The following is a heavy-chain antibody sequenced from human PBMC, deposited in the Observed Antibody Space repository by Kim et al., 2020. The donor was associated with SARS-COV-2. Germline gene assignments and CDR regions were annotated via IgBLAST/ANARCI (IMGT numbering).Heavy chain of an antibody. J-gene: IGHJ1*01. CDR2: ISFNGQNK. CDR1: GFTFSNYA. CDR3: AREMAAPGTLSEYFQY. V-gene: IGHV3-30*04. Sequence: GGSLRLSCAASGFTFSNYALHWVRQSPDSGLEWVAVISFNGQNKFYAASVKGRFSISRDDSRNTLYLQMNGLRPEDTAVYFCAREMAAPGTLSEYFQYWGQGTLVTVSS. D-gene: IGHD6-13*01.